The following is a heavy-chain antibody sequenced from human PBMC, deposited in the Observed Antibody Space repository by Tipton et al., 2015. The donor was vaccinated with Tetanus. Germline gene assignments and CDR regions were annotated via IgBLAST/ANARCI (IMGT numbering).Heavy chain of an antibody. CDR1: DYTLKDYF. Sequence: QVQLVQSGAAVRNPGASVRVSCQASDYTLKDYFLRWVRQAPGQGFEWMGWINPSTGGTNYAQKFQGRVTVTSDTSISTAYMDLRSLTSDDTAVYYCARSMAAAGTGWFDPWGQGALVTVSS. V-gene: IGHV1-2*02. J-gene: IGHJ5*02. CDR3: ARSMAAAGTGWFDP. D-gene: IGHD6-13*01. CDR2: INPSTGGT.